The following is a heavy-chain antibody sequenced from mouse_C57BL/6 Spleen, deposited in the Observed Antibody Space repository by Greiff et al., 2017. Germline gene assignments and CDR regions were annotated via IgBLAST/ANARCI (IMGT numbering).Heavy chain of an antibody. CDR1: GFTFSDYG. Sequence: EVQVVESGGGLVKPGGSLKLSCAASGFTFSDYGMHWVRQAPEKGLEWVAYISSGSSTIYYADTVKGRFTISRDNAKNTLFLQMTSLRSEDTAMYYCAKGGNGNYGGFYAMDYWGQGTSVTVSS. CDR3: AKGGNGNYGGFYAMDY. D-gene: IGHD2-1*01. V-gene: IGHV5-17*01. CDR2: ISSGSSTI. J-gene: IGHJ4*01.